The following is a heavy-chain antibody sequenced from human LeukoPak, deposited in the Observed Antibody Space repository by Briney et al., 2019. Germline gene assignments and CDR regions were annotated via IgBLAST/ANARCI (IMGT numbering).Heavy chain of an antibody. V-gene: IGHV4-59*01. Sequence: GSLRLSCAASGFTFRNYWMSWVRQAPGKGLEWIGYIYYSGSTYYNPSLKSRVTISVDTSKNQFSLKLSSVTAADTAVYYCARDRPNDYGDKGWFDPWGQGTLVTVSS. CDR2: IYYSGST. CDR1: GFTFRNYW. D-gene: IGHD4-17*01. CDR3: ARDRPNDYGDKGWFDP. J-gene: IGHJ5*02.